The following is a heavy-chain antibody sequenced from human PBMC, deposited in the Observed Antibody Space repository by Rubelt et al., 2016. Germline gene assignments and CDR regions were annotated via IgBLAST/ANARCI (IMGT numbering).Heavy chain of an antibody. V-gene: IGHV4-34*01. CDR3: ARGKEGLGVTMMDY. CDR1: GGSFSGYY. J-gene: IGHJ4*02. Sequence: QVQLQQWGAGLLKPSETLSLTCAVYGGSFSGYYWSWLRQPPGKGLERIGEINHSGSTNYNPSLKSRVTISVYTPKNQFSLKLSSVTAADTAVYYCARGKEGLGVTMMDYWGQGTLVTVSS. D-gene: IGHD3-22*01. CDR2: INHSGST.